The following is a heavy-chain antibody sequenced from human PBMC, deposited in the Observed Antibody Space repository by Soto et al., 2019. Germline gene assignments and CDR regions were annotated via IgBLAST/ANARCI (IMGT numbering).Heavy chain of an antibody. D-gene: IGHD6-13*01. V-gene: IGHV2-26*04. CDR2: IFSNDEK. Sequence: QVTVKESGPVLVKPTETLTLTCTVSGFSLSNAGLGVSWIRQPPGKALEWLAHIFSNDEKSYSTSLKSRLTISNDTSKSQAVLTMTTMDPVDTATYYCASTYSSSWYWFDPWGQGTLVTVSS. J-gene: IGHJ5*02. CDR3: ASTYSSSWYWFDP. CDR1: GFSLSNAGLG.